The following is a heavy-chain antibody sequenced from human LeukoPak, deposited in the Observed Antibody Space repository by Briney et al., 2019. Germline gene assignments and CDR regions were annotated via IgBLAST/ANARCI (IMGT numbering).Heavy chain of an antibody. CDR1: GGTFSSYA. CDR3: ASLYGIAAAGGFDY. D-gene: IGHD6-13*01. J-gene: IGHJ4*02. V-gene: IGHV1-69*13. CDR2: IIPIFGTA. Sequence: ASVKVSXKASGGTFSSYAISWVRQAPGQGLEWMGGIIPIFGTANYAQKFQGRVTITADESTSTAYMELSSLRSEDTAVYYCASLYGIAAAGGFDYWGQGTLVTVSS.